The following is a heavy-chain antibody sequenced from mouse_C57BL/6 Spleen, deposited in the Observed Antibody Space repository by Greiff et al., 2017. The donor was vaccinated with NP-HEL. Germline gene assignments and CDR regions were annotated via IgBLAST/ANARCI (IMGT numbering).Heavy chain of an antibody. V-gene: IGHV1-26*01. D-gene: IGHD2-4*01. CDR3: ARGLRGWFAY. CDR1: GYTFTDYY. J-gene: IGHJ3*01. Sequence: EVKLQQSGPELVKPGASVKISCKASGYTFTDYYMNWVKQSHGKSLEWIGDINPNNGGTSYNQKFKGKATLTVDKSSSTAYMELRSLTSEDSAVYYCARGLRGWFAYWGQGTLVTVSA. CDR2: INPNNGGT.